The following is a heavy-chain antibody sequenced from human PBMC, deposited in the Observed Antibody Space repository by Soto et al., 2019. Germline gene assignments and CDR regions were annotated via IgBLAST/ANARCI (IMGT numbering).Heavy chain of an antibody. CDR2: INPSSGST. CDR1: GYTFTSYY. CDR3: ASDVYYYYGCGGYSDYFDV. Sequence: ASVKVSCKASGYTFTSYYMHWVRQAPGQGLEWMGIINPSSGSTSYAQKFQGRVTMTRDTSTSTVYMELSRLRSEDTAECYCASDVYYYYGCGGYSDYFDVWGKGTMVTVSS. J-gene: IGHJ6*03. D-gene: IGHD3-22*01. V-gene: IGHV1-46*01.